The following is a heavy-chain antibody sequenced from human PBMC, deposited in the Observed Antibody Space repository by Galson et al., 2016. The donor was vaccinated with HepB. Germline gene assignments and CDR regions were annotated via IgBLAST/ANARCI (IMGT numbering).Heavy chain of an antibody. CDR1: CYSLNTFH. CDR3: GRDFSWAVDS. D-gene: IGHD6-13*01. Sequence: SCKATCYSLNTFHVHWVRQAPGQGLKWLGIIKHTEETTTYAQKCQARATMTRDTSTRTAHMEMISLGLDDTAVDYCGRDFSWAVDSWGQGTLVTVSS. CDR2: IKHTEETT. V-gene: IGHV1-46*02. J-gene: IGHJ4*02.